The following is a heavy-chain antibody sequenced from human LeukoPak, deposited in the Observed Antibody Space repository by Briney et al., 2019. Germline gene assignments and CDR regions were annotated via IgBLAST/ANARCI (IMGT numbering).Heavy chain of an antibody. J-gene: IGHJ6*03. CDR2: INWNGGST. CDR3: ARYGDSSGYYYYYYYMDV. D-gene: IGHD3-22*01. Sequence: GGSPRLSCAASGFTFDDYGMGWVRQAPGKGLEWVSGINWNGGSTGYADSVKGRFTISRDNAKNSLYLQMNSLRAEDTALYYCARYGDSSGYYYYYYYMDVWGKGTTVTVSS. CDR1: GFTFDDYG. V-gene: IGHV3-20*04.